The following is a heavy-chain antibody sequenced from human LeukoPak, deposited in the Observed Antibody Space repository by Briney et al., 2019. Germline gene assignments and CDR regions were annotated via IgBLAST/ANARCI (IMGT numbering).Heavy chain of an antibody. D-gene: IGHD6-6*01. Sequence: RTSETLSLTCTVSGGSISSYYWSWIRQPPGKGLEWIGYIYYSGSTKYDPSLKSRVTISVDTSKNQFSLRLSSVTAADTAVYYCARDGGVSARPGYMDVWGKGTTVTVSS. J-gene: IGHJ6*03. V-gene: IGHV4-59*01. CDR3: ARDGGVSARPGYMDV. CDR1: GGSISSYY. CDR2: IYYSGST.